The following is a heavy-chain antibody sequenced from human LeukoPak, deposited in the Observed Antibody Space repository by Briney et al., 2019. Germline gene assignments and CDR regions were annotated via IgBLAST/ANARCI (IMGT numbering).Heavy chain of an antibody. CDR2: ISYDGSNK. D-gene: IGHD4-17*01. V-gene: IGHV3-30*18. CDR1: GFTFSSYG. CDR3: AKPSYEDYGDTVEYFQH. J-gene: IGHJ1*01. Sequence: PGRSLRLSCAASGFTFSSYGMHWVRQAPGKGLEWVAVISYDGSNKYYADSVKGRFTMSRDNSKNTLYLQMNSLRAEDTAVYYCAKPSYEDYGDTVEYFQHWGQGTLVTGSS.